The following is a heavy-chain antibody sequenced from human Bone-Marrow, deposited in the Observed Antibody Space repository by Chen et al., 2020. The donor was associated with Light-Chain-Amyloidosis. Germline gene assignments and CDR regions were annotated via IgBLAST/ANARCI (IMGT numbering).Heavy chain of an antibody. D-gene: IGHD5-12*01. CDR2: FDPEEGET. Sequence: QVQFLQSGAEVKKPGASVQVACQVSGYTLSELSMPWVRQIPGKGFEWMGGFDPEEGETIYAQKFQGRVTVTEDTSTDTAYMDLKSLTVDDTAVYYCAAGYGSLGPWGQGTLVTVSS. J-gene: IGHJ5*02. CDR1: GYTLSELS. CDR3: AAGYGSLGP. V-gene: IGHV1-24*01.